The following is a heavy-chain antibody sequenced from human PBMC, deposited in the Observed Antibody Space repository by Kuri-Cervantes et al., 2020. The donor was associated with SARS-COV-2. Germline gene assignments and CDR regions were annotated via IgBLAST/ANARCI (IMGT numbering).Heavy chain of an antibody. V-gene: IGHV4-59*11. D-gene: IGHD6-19*01. CDR1: GGSISSHY. CDR2: IYYSGST. Sequence: SETLSLTCTVSGGSISSHYWSWIRQPPGKGLEWIGYIYYSGSTNYNPSLKSRVTISVDTYKNQFSLKLSSVTAADTAVYYCARGGIAVAGVDYWGQGTLVTVSS. CDR3: ARGGIAVAGVDY. J-gene: IGHJ4*02.